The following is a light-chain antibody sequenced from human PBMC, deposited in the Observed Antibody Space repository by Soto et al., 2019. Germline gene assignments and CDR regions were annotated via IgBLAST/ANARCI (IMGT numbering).Light chain of an antibody. CDR2: DAS. Sequence: AIQWTQSPSTLSASVGDRVTITCRASQGISSALAWYQQKPGKAPKLLIYDASSLESGVPSRFSGSGSGTDFTLTISSLQPEDFATYYCQQFNSYPYLTFGGGTKVEIK. J-gene: IGKJ4*01. V-gene: IGKV1-13*02. CDR3: QQFNSYPYLT. CDR1: QGISSA.